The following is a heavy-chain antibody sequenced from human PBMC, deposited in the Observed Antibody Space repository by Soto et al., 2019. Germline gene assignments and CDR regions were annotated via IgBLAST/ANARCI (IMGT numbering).Heavy chain of an antibody. CDR3: ERESEDLTSNFDY. J-gene: IGHJ4*02. CDR1: GFTFTRYS. CDR2: ISSTTNYI. V-gene: IGHV3-21*06. Sequence: PGGSLRLSCAASGFTFTRYSMNWVRQAPGKGLEWVSSISSTTNYIYYGDSMKGRFTISRDNAKNSLYLEMNSLRAEDTAVYYCERESEDLTSNFDYWGQGNLVTVSS.